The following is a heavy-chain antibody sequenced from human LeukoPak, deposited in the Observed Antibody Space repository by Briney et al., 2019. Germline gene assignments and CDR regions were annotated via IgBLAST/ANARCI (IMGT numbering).Heavy chain of an antibody. V-gene: IGHV3-48*03. J-gene: IGHJ3*02. CDR3: AREVPTGQAFDI. Sequence: GGSLRLSCAASGFTFSSYEMNWVRQAPGKGLEWVSYISSSHSTIYYADSVKGRFTISRDNAKNSLYLQMNSLRAEDTAVDYCAREVPTGQAFDIWGQGTMVTVSS. CDR1: GFTFSSYE. CDR2: ISSSHSTI. D-gene: IGHD4-17*01.